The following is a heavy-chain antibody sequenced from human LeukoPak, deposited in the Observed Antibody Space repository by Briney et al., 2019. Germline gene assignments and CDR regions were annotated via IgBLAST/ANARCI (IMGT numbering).Heavy chain of an antibody. V-gene: IGHV4-59*01. Sequence: PSETLSLTCTVSGGSISSYYWSWIRQPPGKGLEWIGYIYCSGSTNYNPSLKSRVTISVDTSKNQFSLKLSSVTAADTAVYYCARSPVSQMGSSIWGQGTMVTVSS. D-gene: IGHD2-8*01. CDR1: GGSISSYY. J-gene: IGHJ3*02. CDR3: ARSPVSQMGSSI. CDR2: IYCSGST.